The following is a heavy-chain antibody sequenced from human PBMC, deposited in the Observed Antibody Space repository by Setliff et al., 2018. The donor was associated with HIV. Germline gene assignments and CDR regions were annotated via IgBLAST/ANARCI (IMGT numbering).Heavy chain of an antibody. J-gene: IGHJ4*02. CDR3: TTDLGSGRFSWNNN. D-gene: IGHD1-26*01. V-gene: IGHV3-15*01. CDR2: IRNKKNGGTT. Sequence: PGGSLRLSCAAAGFTFSNAWMTWVRQAPGKGPEWVARIRNKKNGGTTYYAAPVEGRFTISRDDSKNTLPLQMNSLKTEDTAIYYCTTDLGSGRFSWNNNWGQGTLVTVSS. CDR1: GFTFSNAW.